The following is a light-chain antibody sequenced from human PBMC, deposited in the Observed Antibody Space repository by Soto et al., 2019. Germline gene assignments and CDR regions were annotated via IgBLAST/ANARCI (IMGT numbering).Light chain of an antibody. CDR3: QTWGTGIQV. CDR1: SGYSSYA. CDR2: LNSDGSH. Sequence: QLVLTQSPSASASLGASVKLTCTLSSGYSSYAIAWHQQQPEKGPRYLMKLNSDGSHSKGDGIPDRFSGSSSGAERYLTISSLQSEDEADYYCQTWGTGIQVFGGGTKVTVL. J-gene: IGLJ3*02. V-gene: IGLV4-69*01.